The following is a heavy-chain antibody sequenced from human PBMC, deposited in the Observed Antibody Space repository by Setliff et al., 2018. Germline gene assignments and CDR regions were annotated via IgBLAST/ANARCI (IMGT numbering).Heavy chain of an antibody. D-gene: IGHD3-16*01. CDR1: GGSFSGYS. CDR3: ARPLEESFGGVRDSDAFDV. V-gene: IGHV4-34*01. Sequence: SETLSLTCAVYGGSFSGYSWSWIRQPPGKGLEWIGKINHSGSTNYNPSLKSRVTISIDTSKNQFSLKLSSVTAADTAVYYCARPLEESFGGVRDSDAFDVWGQGTMVTVSS. CDR2: INHSGST. J-gene: IGHJ3*01.